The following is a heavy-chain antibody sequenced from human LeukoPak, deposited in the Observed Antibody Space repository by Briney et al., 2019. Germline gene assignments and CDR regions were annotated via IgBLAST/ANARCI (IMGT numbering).Heavy chain of an antibody. CDR1: GFTFSSYW. Sequence: PGGSLRLSCAASGFTFSSYWMHWVRQAPGKGLEWVSAISGSGGSTYYADSVKGRFTISRDNSKNTLYLQMNSLRAEDTAVYYCARDRSFHGSGSYSAHYGMDVWGQGTTVTVSS. CDR2: ISGSGGST. J-gene: IGHJ6*02. D-gene: IGHD3-10*01. CDR3: ARDRSFHGSGSYSAHYGMDV. V-gene: IGHV3-23*01.